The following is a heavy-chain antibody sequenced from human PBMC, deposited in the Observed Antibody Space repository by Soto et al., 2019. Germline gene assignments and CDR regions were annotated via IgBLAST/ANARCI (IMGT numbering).Heavy chain of an antibody. V-gene: IGHV3-30-3*01. CDR3: AREGRYSYGGYYFDY. Sequence: QVQLVESGGGVVQPGRSLRLSCAASGLTFSSYAMHWVRQAPGKGLEWVAIISYNGSNKYYADSVKGRFTISRDNSKNTLYLQMNSLRAEDTAVYYCAREGRYSYGGYYFDYWGQGTLVTVSS. CDR2: ISYNGSNK. D-gene: IGHD5-18*01. J-gene: IGHJ4*02. CDR1: GLTFSSYA.